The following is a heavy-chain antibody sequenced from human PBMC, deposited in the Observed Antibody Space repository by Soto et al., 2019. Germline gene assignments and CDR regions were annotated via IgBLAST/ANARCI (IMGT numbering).Heavy chain of an antibody. D-gene: IGHD1-26*01. J-gene: IGHJ6*02. CDR1: GFTFDDYT. V-gene: IGHV3-43*01. CDR2: ISWDGGST. Sequence: GGSLRLSCAASGFTFDDYTMHWVRQAPGKGLEWVSLISWDGGSTYYADSVKGRFTISRDNSKNSLYLQMNSLRTEDTALYYCAKDRNGELPSKSYYYGMDVWGQGTTVTVSS. CDR3: AKDRNGELPSKSYYYGMDV.